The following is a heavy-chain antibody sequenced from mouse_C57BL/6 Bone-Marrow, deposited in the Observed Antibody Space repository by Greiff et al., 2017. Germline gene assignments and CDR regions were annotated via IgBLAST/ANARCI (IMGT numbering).Heavy chain of an antibody. CDR3: ARHWDFDY. Sequence: EVHLVESGGDLVKPGGSLKLSCAASGFTFSSYGMSWVRQTPDKRLEWVATISSGGSYTYYPDSVKGRFIISRDNAKNTLYLQMSSLKSEDTAMYYCARHWDFDYWGQGTTLTVSS. CDR1: GFTFSSYG. CDR2: ISSGGSYT. D-gene: IGHD4-1*01. J-gene: IGHJ2*01. V-gene: IGHV5-6*01.